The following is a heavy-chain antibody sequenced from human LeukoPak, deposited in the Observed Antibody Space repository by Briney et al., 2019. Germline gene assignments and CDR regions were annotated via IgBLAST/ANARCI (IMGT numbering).Heavy chain of an antibody. V-gene: IGHV1-18*01. CDR1: GYTFTSYG. D-gene: IGHD2-2*01. CDR3: ATVPATDASDAFDI. CDR2: ISAYNGNT. Sequence: ASVKVSCKASGYTFTSYGITWVRQAPGQGLEWMGWISAYNGNTNYAQRLQGRVTMTTDTSTRTAYMELRSLRSDDTAVYYCATVPATDASDAFDIWGQGTMVTVSS. J-gene: IGHJ3*02.